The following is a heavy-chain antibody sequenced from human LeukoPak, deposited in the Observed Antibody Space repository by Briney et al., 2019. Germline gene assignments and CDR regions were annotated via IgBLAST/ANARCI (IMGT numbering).Heavy chain of an antibody. J-gene: IGHJ5*02. CDR3: AKDLEQSYSGWSTSYDA. D-gene: IGHD6-19*01. Sequence: SCKASGYTFSSYAMSWVRQVPGKRLEWVSAISSGAGTTGYADSVKGRFTISRVNSKSTIYLQMNSLRAEDTAIYYCAKDLEQSYSGWSTSYDAWGQGTLVTVSS. CDR2: ISSGAGTT. CDR1: GYTFSSYA. V-gene: IGHV3-23*01.